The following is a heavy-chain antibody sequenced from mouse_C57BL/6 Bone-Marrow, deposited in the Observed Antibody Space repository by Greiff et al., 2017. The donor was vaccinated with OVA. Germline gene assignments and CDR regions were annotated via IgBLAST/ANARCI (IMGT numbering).Heavy chain of an antibody. D-gene: IGHD1-1*01. CDR1: GYTFTDYY. J-gene: IGHJ1*03. V-gene: IGHV1-19*01. CDR3: ARSNYYGSRNVGGPWYFDV. Sequence: VQLQQSGPVLVKPGASVKMSCKASGYTFTDYYMNWVKQSHGKSLEWIGVINPYNGGTSYNQKFKGKATLTVDKSSSIAYMELNSLTSEDSAVYYCARSNYYGSRNVGGPWYFDVWGTGTTVTVSS. CDR2: INPYNGGT.